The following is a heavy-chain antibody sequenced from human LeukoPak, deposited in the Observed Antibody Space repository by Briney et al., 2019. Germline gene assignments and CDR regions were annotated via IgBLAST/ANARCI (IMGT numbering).Heavy chain of an antibody. CDR1: GFTFSSYA. J-gene: IGHJ3*02. CDR2: ISGSGGSS. D-gene: IGHD3-22*01. V-gene: IGHV3-23*01. CDR3: AKVPYYYDSGAFDI. Sequence: GGSLRLSCAASGFTFSSYAMSWVRQAPGKGLEWVSAISGSGGSSYYADSVKGRFTISRDNFKNTLYLQMNILRAEDTAVYYCAKVPYYYDSGAFDIWGQGTMVTVSS.